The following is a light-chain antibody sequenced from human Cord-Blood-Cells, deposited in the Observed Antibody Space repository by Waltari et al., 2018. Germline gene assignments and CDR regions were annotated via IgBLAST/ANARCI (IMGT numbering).Light chain of an antibody. V-gene: IGLV2-23*01. Sequence: QSALTHPASVSGFPGQSFPIHCPGTSSAVASSNLVSWYQQHPGKAPKLMIYAGSKRPSGVSNRFPGSKSGNTASLTISGLQAEDEADYYCCSYAGSSAYVFGTGTKVTVL. CDR1: SSAVASSNL. J-gene: IGLJ1*01. CDR2: AGS. CDR3: CSYAGSSAYV.